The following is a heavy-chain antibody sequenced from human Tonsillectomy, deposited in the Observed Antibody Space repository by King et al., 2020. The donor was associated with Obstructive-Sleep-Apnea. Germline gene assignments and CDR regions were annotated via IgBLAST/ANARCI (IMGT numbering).Heavy chain of an antibody. CDR1: GGSISSYY. V-gene: IGHV4-59*01. CDR2: IYYSGST. J-gene: IGHJ4*02. Sequence: LQLQESGPGLVKPSENLSLTCTVSGGSISSYYWSWIRQPPGKGLEWIGYIYYSGSTNYNPSLKSRVTISVDTSKNQFSLKLSSVTAADTALYYCARVLGYCSSTSCSYFFDYWGQGTLVTVSS. D-gene: IGHD2-2*01. CDR3: ARVLGYCSSTSCSYFFDY.